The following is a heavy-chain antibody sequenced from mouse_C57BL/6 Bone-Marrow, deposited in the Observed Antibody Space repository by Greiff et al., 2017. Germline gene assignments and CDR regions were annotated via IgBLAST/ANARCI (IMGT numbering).Heavy chain of an antibody. CDR3: AREDYYGSSYGEYVDV. D-gene: IGHD1-1*01. Sequence: VQLQQPGAELVKPGASVKMSCKASGYTFTSYWITWVKQRPGQGLEWIGDIYPGSGSTNYNEKFKSKATLTVDTSSSTAYMQLSSLTSEDSAVYYCAREDYYGSSYGEYVDVWGTGTTVTVSS. CDR1: GYTFTSYW. CDR2: IYPGSGST. J-gene: IGHJ1*03. V-gene: IGHV1-55*01.